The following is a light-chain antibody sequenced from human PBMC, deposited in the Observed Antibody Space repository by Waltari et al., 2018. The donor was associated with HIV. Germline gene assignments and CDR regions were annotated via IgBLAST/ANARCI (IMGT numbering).Light chain of an antibody. V-gene: IGLV3-1*01. CDR2: QDI. CDR1: QFGDKY. Sequence: SYELTQPTSVSVSPGQTATITCPGKQFGDKYLFWYQQKPGQSPVLVISQDINRPSGIPERFSGSNSGNTATLTISGTQAMDEADYYCQAWDSSTAVFGTGTKVTVL. J-gene: IGLJ1*01. CDR3: QAWDSSTAV.